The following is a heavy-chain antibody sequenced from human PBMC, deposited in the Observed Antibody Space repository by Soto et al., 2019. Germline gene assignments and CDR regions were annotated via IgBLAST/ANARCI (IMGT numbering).Heavy chain of an antibody. J-gene: IGHJ4*02. V-gene: IGHV4-61*01. CDR2: IYYSGST. CDR3: ARAYSSGWYLYYFDY. Sequence: SETLSLTCTVSGGSVSSGSYYWSWIRQPPGKGLEWIGYIYYSGSTNYNPSLKSRVTISVDTSKNQFSLKLSSVTAADTAVYYCARAYSSGWYLYYFDYWGQGTLVTVSS. D-gene: IGHD6-19*01. CDR1: GGSVSSGSYY.